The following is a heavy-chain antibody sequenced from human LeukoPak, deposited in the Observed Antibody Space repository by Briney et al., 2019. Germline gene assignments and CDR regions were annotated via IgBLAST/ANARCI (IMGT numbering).Heavy chain of an antibody. D-gene: IGHD5-24*01. CDR1: GFTFSSYS. J-gene: IGHJ4*02. V-gene: IGHV3-21*01. CDR3: AREGRDGYNYNY. Sequence: GGSLRLSCAASGFTFSSYSMNWARQAPGKGLEWVSSISSSSSYIYYADSVKGRFTISRDNAKNSLYLQMNSLRAEDTAVYYCAREGRDGYNYNYWGQGTLVTVSS. CDR2: ISSSSSYI.